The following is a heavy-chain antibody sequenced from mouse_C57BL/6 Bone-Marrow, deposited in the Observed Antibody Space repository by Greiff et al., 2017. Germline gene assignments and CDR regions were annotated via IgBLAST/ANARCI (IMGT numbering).Heavy chain of an antibody. V-gene: IGHV1-26*01. J-gene: IGHJ4*01. Sequence: VQLQQSGPELVKPGASVKISCKASGYTFTDYYMNWVKQSHGKSLEWIGDINPNNGGTSYNQKFKGKATLTVDKSSSTAYMELRSLTSEDSAVYYCAITTVVARDYYAMDYWGQGTSVTVSS. CDR1: GYTFTDYY. D-gene: IGHD1-1*01. CDR2: INPNNGGT. CDR3: AITTVVARDYYAMDY.